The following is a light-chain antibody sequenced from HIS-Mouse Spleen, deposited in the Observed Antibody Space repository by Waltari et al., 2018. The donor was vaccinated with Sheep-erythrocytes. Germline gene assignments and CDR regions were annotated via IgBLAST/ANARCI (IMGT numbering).Light chain of an antibody. J-gene: IGKJ3*01. CDR1: QSISSY. V-gene: IGKV1-39*01. Sequence: DIQMTQSPSSLSASVGDRVTITCRASQSISSYLNWYQQKPGKAPNLLIYAASSFQSGVPSRFSGSGSGTDFTLTISSLQPEDFATYYCQQSYSTPQFTFGPGTKVDIK. CDR3: QQSYSTPQFT. CDR2: AAS.